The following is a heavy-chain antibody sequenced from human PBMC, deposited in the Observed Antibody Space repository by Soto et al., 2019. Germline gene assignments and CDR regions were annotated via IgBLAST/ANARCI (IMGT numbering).Heavy chain of an antibody. CDR3: ARVRNLYGSRLSVLNWFDP. D-gene: IGHD3-10*01. V-gene: IGHV4-31*03. J-gene: IGHJ5*02. CDR1: GGSISSGGYY. Sequence: QVQLQESGPGLVKPSQTLSLTCTVSGGSISSGGYYWSWIRQHPGKGLEWIGYIYYSGSTYYNPSLKCRVTISVDTSKNPFSLKLSSVAAADTAVYYCARVRNLYGSRLSVLNWFDPWGPGTLVTVSS. CDR2: IYYSGST.